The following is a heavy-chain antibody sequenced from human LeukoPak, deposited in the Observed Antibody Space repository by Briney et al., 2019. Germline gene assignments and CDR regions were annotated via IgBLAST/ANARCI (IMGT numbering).Heavy chain of an antibody. D-gene: IGHD1/OR15-1a*01. CDR1: GFTFSRLA. CDR3: ARVNSNNFDY. V-gene: IGHV3-30-3*01. CDR2: ISYDGSNG. Sequence: GGSLRLSCAASGFTFSRLAMHWVRQAPGKGLEWVAVISYDGSNGYYADSVKGRFTISRDNSKSTLYLRMNSLRVEDTAVYYCARVNSNNFDYWGQGTLVTVSS. J-gene: IGHJ4*02.